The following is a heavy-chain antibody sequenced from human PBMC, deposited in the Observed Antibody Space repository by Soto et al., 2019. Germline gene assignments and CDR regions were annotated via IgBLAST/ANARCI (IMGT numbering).Heavy chain of an antibody. CDR2: ISGSGGST. CDR3: AKEYCSGGSCYNRRYNWFDP. CDR1: GFTFSSYA. D-gene: IGHD2-15*01. Sequence: SLRLSCAASGFTFSSYAMSWVRQAPGKGLEWVSAISGSGGSTYYADSVKGRFTISRDNSKNTLYLQMNSLRAEDTAVYYCAKEYCSGGSCYNRRYNWFDPWGQGTLVTVSS. V-gene: IGHV3-23*01. J-gene: IGHJ5*02.